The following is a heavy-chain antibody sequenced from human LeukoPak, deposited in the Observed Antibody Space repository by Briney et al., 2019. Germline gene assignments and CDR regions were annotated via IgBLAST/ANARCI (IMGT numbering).Heavy chain of an antibody. D-gene: IGHD2-15*01. J-gene: IGHJ5*02. Sequence: ASMKVSCKASGYTFTSYGISWVRQAPGQGLEWMGWISAYNGNTNYAQKLQGRVTMTTDTSTSTAYMELRSLRSDDTAVYYCARVCVVVVAATPGNWFDPWGQGTLVTVSS. CDR1: GYTFTSYG. CDR3: ARVCVVVVAATPGNWFDP. V-gene: IGHV1-18*01. CDR2: ISAYNGNT.